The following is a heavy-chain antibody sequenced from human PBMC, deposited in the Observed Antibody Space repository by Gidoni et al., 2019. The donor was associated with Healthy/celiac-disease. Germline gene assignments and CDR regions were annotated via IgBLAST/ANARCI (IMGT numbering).Heavy chain of an antibody. CDR2: ISSSGSTI. J-gene: IGHJ4*02. Sequence: EVQLVASGGGLVQPGGSLRISCASSGFTFSIYEMNWVRQAPGKGLEWVSYISSSGSTIYYADSVKGRFTISRDNAKNSLYLQMNSLRAEDTAVYYCARGEGGVAATLHYFDYWGQGTLVTVSS. D-gene: IGHD2-15*01. CDR1: GFTFSIYE. V-gene: IGHV3-48*03. CDR3: ARGEGGVAATLHYFDY.